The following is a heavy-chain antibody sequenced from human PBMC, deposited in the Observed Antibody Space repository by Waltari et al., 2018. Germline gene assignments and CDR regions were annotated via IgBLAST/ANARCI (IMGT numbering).Heavy chain of an antibody. D-gene: IGHD6-13*01. CDR3: ATYSASRGFNY. Sequence: QVQLVESGGGVVQPGESLRPSCAASGFTFSTSGLHWVRQAPGKGLEWVAYIRSDGSNINYTDSVKGRFTISRDNSKNTLYLQMNSLRAEDTAVYYCATYSASRGFNYWGQGTLVTVSS. J-gene: IGHJ4*02. CDR2: IRSDGSNI. V-gene: IGHV3-30*02. CDR1: GFTFSTSG.